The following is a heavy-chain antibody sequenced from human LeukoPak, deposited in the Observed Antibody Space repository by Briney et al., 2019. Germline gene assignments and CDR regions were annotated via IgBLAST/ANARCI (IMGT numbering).Heavy chain of an antibody. CDR2: ISYDGSNK. V-gene: IGHV3-30*01. D-gene: IGHD3-3*01. CDR1: GFTFSSYA. J-gene: IGHJ4*02. CDR3: ARSVLEWDNNLDY. Sequence: GGSLRLSCAASGFTFSSYAMPWVRQAPGKGLEWVAVISYDGSNKYYADSVKGRFTISRDNSKNTLFLQMNSLRAEDTAVYYCARSVLEWDNNLDYWGQGTLVTVSS.